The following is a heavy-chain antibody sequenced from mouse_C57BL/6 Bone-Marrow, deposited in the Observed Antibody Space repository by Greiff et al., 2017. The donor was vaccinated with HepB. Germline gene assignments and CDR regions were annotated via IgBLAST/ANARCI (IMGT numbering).Heavy chain of an antibody. CDR2: LYPRSGNT. Sequence: QVQLQQSGAELARPGASVKLSCKASGYTFTSYGISWVKQRTGQGLEWIGELYPRSGNTYYNEKFKGKATLTAAQSSSPAYMELRSLTSEDSAVYFCARCPLIYYYGYFDYWGQGTTLTVAS. CDR3: ARCPLIYYYGYFDY. V-gene: IGHV1-81*01. J-gene: IGHJ2*01. CDR1: GYTFTSYG. D-gene: IGHD1-1*01.